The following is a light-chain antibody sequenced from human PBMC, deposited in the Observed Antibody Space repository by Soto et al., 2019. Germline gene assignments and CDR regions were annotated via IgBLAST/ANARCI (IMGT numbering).Light chain of an antibody. CDR1: SSDVGGYT. J-gene: IGLJ2*01. CDR2: TNN. CDR3: AAWDDSLNGPV. V-gene: IGLV1-44*01. Sequence: QSVLTQPASVSGSPGQSITISCTGTSSDVGGYTVNWYQQLPGTAPTLLISTNNQRPAGVPDRFSGSKSGTSASLAISGLQSKDEVDYYCAAWDDSLNGPVFGGGTK.